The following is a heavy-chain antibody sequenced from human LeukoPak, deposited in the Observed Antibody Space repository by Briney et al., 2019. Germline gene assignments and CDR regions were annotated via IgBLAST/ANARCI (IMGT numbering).Heavy chain of an antibody. D-gene: IGHD4-11*01. Sequence: PSETLSPTXAVSGYSITSGYYWAWIRQPPGKGLEWIGNIYHSGSTYYNASLKSRVTISVDTSKNQFSLKLSSVTAADTAVYYCARRYSNYFFDYWGQGTLVTVSS. CDR2: IYHSGST. V-gene: IGHV4-38-2*01. J-gene: IGHJ4*02. CDR1: GYSITSGYY. CDR3: ARRYSNYFFDY.